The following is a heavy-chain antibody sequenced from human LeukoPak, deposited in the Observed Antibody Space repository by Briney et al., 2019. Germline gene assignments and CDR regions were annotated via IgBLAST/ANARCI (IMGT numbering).Heavy chain of an antibody. CDR1: GFTFSSYA. J-gene: IGHJ1*01. Sequence: PGGSLRLSCAASGFTFSSYAMSWVRQAPGKGLEWVSAISGSGGSTYYADSVKGRFTISRDNSKNTLYLQMNSLRAEDTAVYYRALQWQQLVHEYFQHWGQGTLVTVSS. V-gene: IGHV3-23*01. D-gene: IGHD6-13*01. CDR3: ALQWQQLVHEYFQH. CDR2: ISGSGGST.